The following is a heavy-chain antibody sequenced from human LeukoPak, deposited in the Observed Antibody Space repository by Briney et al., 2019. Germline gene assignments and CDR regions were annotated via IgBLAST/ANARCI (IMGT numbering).Heavy chain of an antibody. J-gene: IGHJ4*02. V-gene: IGHV3-11*01. Sequence: GGSLRLSCAASGFTFSDYYMSWIRQAPGKGLEWVSNIRSSGSSIYYADSVKGRFTISRDNARNSLYLQMNSLRAEDTAVYYCARDPSTIFGVDYFDYWGQGTLVTVSS. CDR1: GFTFSDYY. CDR2: IRSSGSSI. D-gene: IGHD3-3*01. CDR3: ARDPSTIFGVDYFDY.